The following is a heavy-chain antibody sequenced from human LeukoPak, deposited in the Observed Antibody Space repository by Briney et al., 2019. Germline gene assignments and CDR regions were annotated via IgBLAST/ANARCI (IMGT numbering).Heavy chain of an antibody. CDR2: IYHSGST. J-gene: IGHJ4*02. CDR3: VSGTTVTNFVY. Sequence: SETLSLTCTVSGYSISSGYYWGWIRQPPGKGLEWIGSIYHSGSTYYNPSLKSRVTISVDTSKNQFLLKLTSVTAADTAVYYCVSGTTVTNFVYWGQGTLVTVSS. CDR1: GYSISSGYY. D-gene: IGHD4-17*01. V-gene: IGHV4-38-2*02.